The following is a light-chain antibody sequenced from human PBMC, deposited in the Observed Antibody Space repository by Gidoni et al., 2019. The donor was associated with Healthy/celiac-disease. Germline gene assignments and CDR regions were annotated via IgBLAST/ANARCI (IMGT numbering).Light chain of an antibody. J-gene: IGLJ1*01. Sequence: QSVLTQPPSVSAAPGQKVTTSCSGSSSNIGNNYVSWYQQLPGTAPKLLIYDNNKRPSGIPDRFSGSKSGTSATLGITGLQTGDEADYYCGTWDSSLRGVFGTGTKVTVL. CDR3: GTWDSSLRGV. CDR2: DNN. CDR1: SSNIGNNY. V-gene: IGLV1-51*01.